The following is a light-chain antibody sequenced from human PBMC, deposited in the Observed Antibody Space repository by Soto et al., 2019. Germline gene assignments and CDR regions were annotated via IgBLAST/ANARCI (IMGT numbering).Light chain of an antibody. CDR1: TSDIGAYNY. Sequence: QSVLTQPPSASGSPGQSVTISCTGTTSDIGAYNYVSWYQQRPGKAPKLIIYEVTRRPSGVPDRIFGSKSYTTASLTVSGLQAEDEDDYYCSSFAGTNSFVFGNGTKLTVL. J-gene: IGLJ1*01. CDR2: EVT. V-gene: IGLV2-8*01. CDR3: SSFAGTNSFV.